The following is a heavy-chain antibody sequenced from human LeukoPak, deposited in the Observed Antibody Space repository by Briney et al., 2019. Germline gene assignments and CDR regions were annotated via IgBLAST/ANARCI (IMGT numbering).Heavy chain of an antibody. J-gene: IGHJ4*02. CDR2: ISSSSSYI. V-gene: IGHV3-21*01. CDR3: ARASRIVVIPAAQTYDF. D-gene: IGHD2-2*01. CDR1: GFTFSSYS. Sequence: GGSLKLSCAASGFTFSSYSMNWVRQAPGKGLEWVSSISSSSSYIYYADSVKGRFTISRDNAKNSLYLQMNSLRAEDTAVYYCARASRIVVIPAAQTYDFWGQGTLVTVSS.